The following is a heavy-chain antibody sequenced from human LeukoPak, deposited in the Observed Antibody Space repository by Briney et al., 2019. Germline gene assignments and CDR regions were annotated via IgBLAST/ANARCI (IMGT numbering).Heavy chain of an antibody. V-gene: IGHV3-48*03. J-gene: IGHJ3*02. CDR3: ARDGLSLLWFGELLGAFDI. CDR1: GFTFSSYE. CDR2: ISSSGSTI. Sequence: PGESLRLSCAASGFTFSSYEMNWVRQAPGKGLEWVSYISSSGSTIYYADSVKGRFTISRDDAKNSLYLQMNSLRAEDTAVYYCARDGLSLLWFGELLGAFDIWGQGTMVTVSS. D-gene: IGHD3-10*01.